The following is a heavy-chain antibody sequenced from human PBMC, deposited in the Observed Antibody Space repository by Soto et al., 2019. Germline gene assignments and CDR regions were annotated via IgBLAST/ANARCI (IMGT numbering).Heavy chain of an antibody. CDR3: ARGLCSGGSCYSGNGFDP. CDR2: MNPNSGNT. J-gene: IGHJ5*02. Sequence: QVQLVQSGAEVKKTGASVKVSCKASGYTFTSYDINWVRQATGQGLEWMGWMNPNSGNTGYAQKFQGRVTMTRNTSISTAYMELSSLRSEDTAVYYCARGLCSGGSCYSGNGFDPWGQGTLVTVSS. CDR1: GYTFTSYD. V-gene: IGHV1-8*01. D-gene: IGHD2-15*01.